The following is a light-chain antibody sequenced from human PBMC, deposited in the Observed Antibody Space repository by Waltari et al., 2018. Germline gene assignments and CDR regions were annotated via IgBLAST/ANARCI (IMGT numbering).Light chain of an antibody. CDR3: QQYNNWT. CDR1: QSVSSN. J-gene: IGKJ1*01. Sequence: EIVMTQSPATLSVSPGERATLSCRASQSVSSNVAWYQQKPGQAPRLPIFDASTRATGIPARFSGSGSGTEFTLTISSLQSEDFAVYYCQQYNNWTFGQGTKVEIK. V-gene: IGKV3-15*01. CDR2: DAS.